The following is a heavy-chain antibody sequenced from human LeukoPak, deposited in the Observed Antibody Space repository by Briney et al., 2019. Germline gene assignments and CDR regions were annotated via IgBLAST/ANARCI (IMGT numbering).Heavy chain of an antibody. V-gene: IGHV3-53*01. J-gene: IGHJ4*02. CDR3: ARGSLGTAMVHDC. Sequence: GGSLRLSCAASGFTVSSNYMSWVRQAPGKGLVWVSVIYSAGTTYYADSVKGRFTISRDNSENTLYLQMNSLRAEDTAVYYCARGSLGTAMVHDCWGQGTLVTVSS. D-gene: IGHD5-18*01. CDR2: IYSAGTT. CDR1: GFTVSSNY.